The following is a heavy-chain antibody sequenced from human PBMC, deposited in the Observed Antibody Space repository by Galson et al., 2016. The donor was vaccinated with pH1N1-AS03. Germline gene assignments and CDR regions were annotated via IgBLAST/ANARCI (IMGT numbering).Heavy chain of an antibody. J-gene: IGHJ6*02. D-gene: IGHD2-2*01. CDR1: GFTFSTYA. Sequence: SLRLSCAASGFTFSTYAMHWVRQAPGKGLEWVAVISSDGSHQYYADSVKGRLTISRDNSKNTLYLQMNSLRAEDTAVYYCARPYCTSSRCYLYLYGLDVWGQGTTVTVSS. CDR3: ARPYCTSSRCYLYLYGLDV. CDR2: ISSDGSHQ. V-gene: IGHV3-30*04.